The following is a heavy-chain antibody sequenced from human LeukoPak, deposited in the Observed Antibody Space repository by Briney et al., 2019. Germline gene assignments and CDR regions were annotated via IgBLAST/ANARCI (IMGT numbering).Heavy chain of an antibody. D-gene: IGHD1-1*01. V-gene: IGHV3-21*01. CDR3: ARVETTKYYFDY. CDR2: ISSSSSYI. CDR1: GFTFSSYW. J-gene: IGHJ4*02. Sequence: PGGSLRLSCAASGFTFSSYWMNWVRQAPGKGLEWVSSISSSSSYIYYADSVKGRFTISRDNAKNSLYLQMNSLRAEDTAVYYCARVETTKYYFDYWGQGTLVTVSS.